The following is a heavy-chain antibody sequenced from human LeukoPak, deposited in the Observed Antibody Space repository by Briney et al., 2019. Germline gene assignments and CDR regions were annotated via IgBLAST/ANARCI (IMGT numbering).Heavy chain of an antibody. CDR2: TNSRSSYI. J-gene: IGHJ4*02. D-gene: IGHD1-26*01. V-gene: IGHV3-21*01. Sequence: GGSLRLSCAASGFTFNTYNMNWVRQAPGKGLEWVSSTNSRSSYIYYADSLKGRFTISRDNANNSLFLQMNSLRAEDTAVYYCATSSGSYPPDYWGQGTLVTVSS. CDR1: GFTFNTYN. CDR3: ATSSGSYPPDY.